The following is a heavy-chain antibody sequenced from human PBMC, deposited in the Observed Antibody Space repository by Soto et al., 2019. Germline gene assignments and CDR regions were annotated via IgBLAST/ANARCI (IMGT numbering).Heavy chain of an antibody. CDR1: GFSLNTYGVG. V-gene: IGHV2-5*02. Sequence: QITLKESGPTVVKPTQTPTLTCTFSGFSLNTYGVGVAWIRQPPGKALEWLALIYWDDDDRYSPSLRSRLIITKDTSKNQVVLTITNMDPMDTATYYCAHRRKDSGSHNAFDVWGQGTMVTVSS. J-gene: IGHJ3*01. CDR3: AHRRKDSGSHNAFDV. D-gene: IGHD3-22*01. CDR2: IYWDDDD.